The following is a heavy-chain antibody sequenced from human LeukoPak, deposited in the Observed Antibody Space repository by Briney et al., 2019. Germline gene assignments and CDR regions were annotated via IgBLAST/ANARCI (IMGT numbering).Heavy chain of an antibody. CDR3: ARVGELRN. V-gene: IGHV1-69*05. CDR1: GGSFSRHS. D-gene: IGHD1-7*01. CDR2: IIHIFGTA. J-gene: IGHJ4*02. Sequence: SSVTVSCLASGGSFSRHSISWVRQAPGHRIEWMGVIIHIFGTANYAQKFQGRVTSTTDETNSTAYMELGSQLSDGRADDYGARVGELRNWVQGTLVAVSS.